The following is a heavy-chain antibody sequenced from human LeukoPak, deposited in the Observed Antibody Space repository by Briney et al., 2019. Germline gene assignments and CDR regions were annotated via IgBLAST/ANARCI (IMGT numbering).Heavy chain of an antibody. CDR2: ISGGGGTT. CDR3: ARLGVLINTPIDY. J-gene: IGHJ4*02. Sequence: GGSLRLSCAASGFSFSSYAMSWVRQAPEKGLEWVSVISGGGGTTYYADSVKGRFTISRDNFKNTLYLQTNSLRAEDTALYYCARLGVLINTPIDYWGQGTLVTVSS. V-gene: IGHV3-23*01. CDR1: GFSFSSYA. D-gene: IGHD3-10*01.